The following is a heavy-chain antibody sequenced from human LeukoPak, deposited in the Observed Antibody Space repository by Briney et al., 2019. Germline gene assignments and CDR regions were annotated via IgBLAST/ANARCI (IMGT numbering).Heavy chain of an antibody. CDR2: IWYDGSNK. V-gene: IGHV3-33*01. D-gene: IGHD2-15*01. CDR3: ARGDIAVSPPDAFDI. Sequence: GGSLRLSCAASGFTFSSYGMHWVRQAPGKGLEWVAVIWYDGSNKYYADSVKGRFTISRDNSKNTLYLQMNSLRAEDTAVYYCARGDIAVSPPDAFDIWGQGTMVTVSS. CDR1: GFTFSSYG. J-gene: IGHJ3*02.